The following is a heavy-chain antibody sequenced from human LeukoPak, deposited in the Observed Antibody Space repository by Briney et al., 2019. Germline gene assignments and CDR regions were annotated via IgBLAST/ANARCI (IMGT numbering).Heavy chain of an antibody. J-gene: IGHJ6*02. V-gene: IGHV1-18*04. CDR1: GYTFTSYY. Sequence: ASVKVSCKASGYTFTSYYMHWVRQAPGQGLEWMGWISAYNGNTNYAQKLQGRVTMTTDTSTSTAYMELRSLRSDDTAVYYCARGSYGFLYYYYGMDVWGQGTTVTVSS. CDR3: ARGSYGFLYYYYGMDV. D-gene: IGHD5-18*01. CDR2: ISAYNGNT.